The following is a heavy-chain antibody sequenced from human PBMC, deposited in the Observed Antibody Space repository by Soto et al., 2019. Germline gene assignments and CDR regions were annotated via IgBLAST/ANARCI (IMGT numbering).Heavy chain of an antibody. Sequence: SETLSLTCNVSGASVSHGYWSWIRQPPGKGLEWIGFMYFGGSFNYNPSLTSRATISVETSKNQFSMKLTSVTAADTAVYYCARVRREFDTSGPVDYWGQGTLVTVS. CDR1: GASVSHGY. J-gene: IGHJ4*02. CDR3: ARVRREFDTSGPVDY. CDR2: MYFGGSF. V-gene: IGHV4-59*02. D-gene: IGHD3-10*01.